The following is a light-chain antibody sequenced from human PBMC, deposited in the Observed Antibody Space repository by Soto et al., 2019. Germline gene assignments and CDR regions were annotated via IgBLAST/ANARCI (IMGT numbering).Light chain of an antibody. Sequence: DIQMTQSPSTLSASVGDRVTITCRASQTINNWLAWYQQKPGKASKLLIYKASTLEGGVSSRFSGSASGSEFTLTISSLQPDDFATFYCQQYHDYPWTFGQGTKVEI. CDR2: KAS. CDR3: QQYHDYPWT. V-gene: IGKV1-5*03. CDR1: QTINNW. J-gene: IGKJ1*01.